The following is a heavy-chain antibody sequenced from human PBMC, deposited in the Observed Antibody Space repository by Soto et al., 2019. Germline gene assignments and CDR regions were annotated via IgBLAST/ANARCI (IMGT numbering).Heavy chain of an antibody. V-gene: IGHV3-23*01. CDR3: ARGYHYGCSPFDY. CDR1: GFTFSTYA. D-gene: IGHD5-18*01. CDR2: ISGSGHST. J-gene: IGHJ4*02. Sequence: EVQLLESGGGLVQPGGSLRLSCAASGFTFSTYAMSWVRQAPGKGLEWVSAISGSGHSTYSADSVKGRFTISRDNSKNPLYLQMNSLRAEDTAIYCCARGYHYGCSPFDYWGQGTLVTVSS.